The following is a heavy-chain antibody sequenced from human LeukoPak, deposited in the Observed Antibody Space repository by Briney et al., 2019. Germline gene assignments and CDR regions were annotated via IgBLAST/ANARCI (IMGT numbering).Heavy chain of an antibody. V-gene: IGHV3-23*01. CDR3: AKEMESWLQFKYFDY. D-gene: IGHD5-24*01. Sequence: GGSLRLSCAASGFTFSSYAMNWVRQAPGKGLEWVSSITSTSSYIYYADSVKGRFTISRDNSKNTLYLQMNSLRAEDTAVYYCAKEMESWLQFKYFDYWGQGTLVTVSS. J-gene: IGHJ4*02. CDR1: GFTFSSYA. CDR2: ITSTSSYI.